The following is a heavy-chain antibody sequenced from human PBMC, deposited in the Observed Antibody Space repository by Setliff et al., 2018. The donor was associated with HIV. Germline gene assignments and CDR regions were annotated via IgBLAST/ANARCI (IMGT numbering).Heavy chain of an antibody. Sequence: PSETLSLTCAVYNASFSDYYRGWIRQPPGRGLEWIGYIYYTGRTNYTPSLKSRVTISVDASKIHFSLKLTSVTAADTAVYYCARSPPERITIFGGVTSYYMDVWGKGTTVTVSS. D-gene: IGHD3-3*01. CDR2: IYYTGRT. CDR1: NASFSDYY. CDR3: ARSPPERITIFGGVTSYYMDV. V-gene: IGHV4-59*01. J-gene: IGHJ6*03.